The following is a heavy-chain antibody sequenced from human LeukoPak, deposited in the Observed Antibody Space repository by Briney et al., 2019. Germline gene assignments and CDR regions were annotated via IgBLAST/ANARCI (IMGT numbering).Heavy chain of an antibody. D-gene: IGHD2-2*01. CDR3: ARDTCSTSCYFAY. CDR2: IWYDGSNK. J-gene: IGHJ4*02. CDR1: GFTFSSYA. V-gene: IGHV3-33*08. Sequence: PGGSLRLSCAASGFTFSSYAMSWVRQAPGKGLEWVAVIWYDGSNKYYADSVKGRFTISRDNSKNTLYLQMNSLRADDTAMYYCARDTCSTSCYFAYWGQGTLVTVSS.